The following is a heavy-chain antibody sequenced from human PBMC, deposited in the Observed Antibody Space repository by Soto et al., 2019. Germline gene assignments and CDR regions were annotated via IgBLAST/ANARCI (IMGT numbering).Heavy chain of an antibody. Sequence: QITLKESGPPLVKPTQTLTLTCTFSGFSLSTSGVGVGWIRQPPGKALEWLALIYWDDDKRYSPSLKSRLTITKATSKTQVVLTMTNMDPVDTATYYCAHRPSYCSGGSCYSGFDYWGQGTLVTVSS. V-gene: IGHV2-5*02. CDR1: GFSLSTSGVG. CDR3: AHRPSYCSGGSCYSGFDY. CDR2: IYWDDDK. J-gene: IGHJ4*02. D-gene: IGHD2-15*01.